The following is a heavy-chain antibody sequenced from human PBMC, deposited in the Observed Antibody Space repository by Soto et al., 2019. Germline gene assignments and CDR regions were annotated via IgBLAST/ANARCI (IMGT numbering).Heavy chain of an antibody. J-gene: IGHJ1*01. CDR1: GGSVSGSSHY. V-gene: IGHV4-61*01. Sequence: QVQLQESGPGLVKPSETLSLTCSVSGGSVSGSSHYWNWIRQTPGKGLEWIGYIDSSGNANYSPSLKSRVTISVDTSKTQFSLKLSSVTAPDTALYSFARRGTSTRRAVAGYFHYWGQGTQVIVSS. CDR3: ARRGTSTRRAVAGYFHY. D-gene: IGHD1-7*01. CDR2: IDSSGNA.